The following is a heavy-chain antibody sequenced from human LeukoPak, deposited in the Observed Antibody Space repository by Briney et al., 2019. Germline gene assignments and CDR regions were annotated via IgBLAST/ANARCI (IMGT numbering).Heavy chain of an antibody. CDR1: GFTFTSCA. Sequence: SVKVSSTASGFTFTSCAMQWVRQARGQRLEWIGWIVVGSGNTNYAQKFQERVTITRDMSTSTAYMELSSLRSGDTAVYYCAAFFEEDLGDYWGQGTLVTVSS. CDR3: AAFFEEDLGDY. D-gene: IGHD7-27*01. J-gene: IGHJ4*02. CDR2: IVVGSGNT. V-gene: IGHV1-58*02.